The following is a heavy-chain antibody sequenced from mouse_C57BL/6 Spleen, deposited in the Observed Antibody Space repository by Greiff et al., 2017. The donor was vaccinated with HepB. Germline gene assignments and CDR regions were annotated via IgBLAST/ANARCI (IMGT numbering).Heavy chain of an antibody. V-gene: IGHV1-66*01. D-gene: IGHD2-4*01. CDR1: GYSFTSYY. Sequence: QVQLKESGPELVKPGASVKISCKASGYSFTSYYIHWVKQRPGQGLEWIGWIYPGSGNTKYNEKFKGKATLTADTSSSTAYMQRSSLTSEDSAVYYCARYYDASFDYWGQGTTLTVSS. CDR2: IYPGSGNT. CDR3: ARYYDASFDY. J-gene: IGHJ2*01.